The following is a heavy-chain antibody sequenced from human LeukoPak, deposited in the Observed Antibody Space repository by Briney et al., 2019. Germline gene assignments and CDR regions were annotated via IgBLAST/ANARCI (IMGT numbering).Heavy chain of an antibody. CDR2: ISSSSSYI. CDR1: GFTFSYAW. D-gene: IGHD6-6*01. CDR3: GRRDSSSKVFDS. V-gene: IGHV3-21*01. Sequence: GGSLRLSCAASGFTFSYAWMNWVRQAPGKGLEWVSSISSSSSYIYYADSVKGRFTISRDNAKNSLYLQMNSLRAEDTAVYYCGRRDSSSKVFDSWGQGTLVTVSS. J-gene: IGHJ4*02.